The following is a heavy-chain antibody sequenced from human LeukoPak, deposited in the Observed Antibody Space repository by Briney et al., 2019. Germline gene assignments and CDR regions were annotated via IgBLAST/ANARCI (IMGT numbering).Heavy chain of an antibody. CDR2: ISSSGSTI. D-gene: IGHD5-24*01. CDR1: GFTFGSYE. V-gene: IGHV3-48*03. CDR3: ARESEMPAYYYNYMDV. J-gene: IGHJ6*03. Sequence: GGSLRLSCAASGFTFGSYEMNWVRQAPGKGLEWVSYISSSGSTIYYADSVKGRFTNSRDNSKNTLYLQMNSLRVEDTAVYYCARESEMPAYYYNYMDVWGKGTTVTVSS.